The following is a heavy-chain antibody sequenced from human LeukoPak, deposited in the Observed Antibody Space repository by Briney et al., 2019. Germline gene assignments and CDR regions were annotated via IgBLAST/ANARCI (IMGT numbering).Heavy chain of an antibody. Sequence: GASVKVSCKASGVTFSSYAISWVRQAPGQGLEWLGGIIPIFGTANYAQKFQGRVTITADESTSTAYMELSSLRSEDTAVYYCARCRRPSYSSSWYPAFDYWGQGTLVTVSS. CDR1: GVTFSSYA. J-gene: IGHJ4*02. V-gene: IGHV1-69*13. CDR2: IIPIFGTA. D-gene: IGHD6-13*01. CDR3: ARCRRPSYSSSWYPAFDY.